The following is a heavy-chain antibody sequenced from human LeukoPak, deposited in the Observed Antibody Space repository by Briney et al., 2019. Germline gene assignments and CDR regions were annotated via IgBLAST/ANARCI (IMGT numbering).Heavy chain of an antibody. CDR2: INPNSGGI. CDR1: GYTFTGYY. D-gene: IGHD3-22*01. V-gene: IGHV1-2*06. J-gene: IGHJ4*02. CDR3: ANLGDSSGYYRDFDY. Sequence: ASVKVSCKASGYTFTGYYMHWVRQAPGQGLEWMGRINPNSGGINYAQKFQGRVTMTRDTSISTAYMELGRLRSDDTAVYYCANLGDSSGYYRDFDYWGQGTLVTVSS.